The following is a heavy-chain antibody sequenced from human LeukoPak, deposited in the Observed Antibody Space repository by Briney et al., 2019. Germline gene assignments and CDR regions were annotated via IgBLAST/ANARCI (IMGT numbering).Heavy chain of an antibody. CDR3: ARDHYGVQYYY. J-gene: IGHJ4*02. CDR1: GFTISSDY. V-gene: IGHV3-72*01. CDR2: TTNKANSYTT. D-gene: IGHD4-17*01. Sequence: GGSLRLSCAASGFTISSDYINWVRQAPGKGLEWVGRTTNKANSYTTEYAASVKGRFTISRDDSKNSLYLQMNSLKTEDTAVYYCARDHYGVQYYYWGQGTLVTVSS.